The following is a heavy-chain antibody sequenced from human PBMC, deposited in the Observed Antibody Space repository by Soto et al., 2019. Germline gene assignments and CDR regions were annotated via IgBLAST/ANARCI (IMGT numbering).Heavy chain of an antibody. CDR2: INLDGSEK. D-gene: IGHD5-18*01. CDR1: GFTFRTYW. V-gene: IGHV3-7*05. J-gene: IGHJ6*02. Sequence: EVQLVESGGGLVQPGGSLRLSCAASGFTFRTYWLSWVRQVPGKGLEWVANINLDGSEKNYVDSVKGRFTISRDNARNSLYRLMGSLRAEDTALYYCARDGSTSWYSYDYHGMDVWGQGTTVTVSS. CDR3: ARDGSTSWYSYDYHGMDV.